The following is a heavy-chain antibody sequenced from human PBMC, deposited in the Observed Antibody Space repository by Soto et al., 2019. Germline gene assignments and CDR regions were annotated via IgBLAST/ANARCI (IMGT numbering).Heavy chain of an antibody. CDR2: INSDGSST. V-gene: IGHV3-74*01. D-gene: IGHD3-22*01. CDR3: ARAGYYDSSGLYGMDV. J-gene: IGHJ6*02. CDR1: GFTFITYW. Sequence: AESLRLSFEPSGFTFITYWMHGFRQAPGVGLVWVSRINSDGSSTSYADFLMVRFTFSRDNVKNMLYLQMNSLRADDTAVYYCARAGYYDSSGLYGMDVWGQGTTVTVSS.